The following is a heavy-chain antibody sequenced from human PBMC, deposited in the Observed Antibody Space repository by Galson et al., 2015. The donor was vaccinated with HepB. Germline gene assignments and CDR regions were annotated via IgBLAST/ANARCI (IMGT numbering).Heavy chain of an antibody. D-gene: IGHD3-16*01. CDR2: ISTNSGNT. V-gene: IGHV1-18*04. Sequence: SVKVSCKASGYSFTSNGISWVRQAPGQGLEWMGWISTNSGNTNYAQRLQGRVTMTRDTSTSTAYMELRRLRSDDTAIYYCARDRLHSCDYWGQGTLVTVSS. CDR1: GYSFTSNG. J-gene: IGHJ4*02. CDR3: ARDRLHSCDY.